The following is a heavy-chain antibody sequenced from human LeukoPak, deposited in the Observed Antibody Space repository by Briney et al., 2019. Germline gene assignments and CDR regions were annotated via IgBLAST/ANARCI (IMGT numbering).Heavy chain of an antibody. Sequence: SGTLSLTCGVSGGSITTTNFWCWVRHAPERGVEWTGENYLSGLTTYKPSLGSRVTISLDQAKNLFSLHMSSVTAADTAMYYCTRENGAFTPFGFWGQGTVVTVSS. CDR1: GGSITTTNF. J-gene: IGHJ4*02. CDR2: NYLSGLT. D-gene: IGHD2-8*01. V-gene: IGHV4-4*02. CDR3: TRENGAFTPFGF.